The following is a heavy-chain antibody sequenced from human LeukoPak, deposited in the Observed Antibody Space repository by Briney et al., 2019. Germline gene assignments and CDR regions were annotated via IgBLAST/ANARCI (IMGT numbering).Heavy chain of an antibody. Sequence: GGTLRLSCAVSGLXVSSNYLNWVREAPGKGPEWVSVIYSGGSTYYADSVKGRFTISRDNSKNPLYLQTNSLRAEDTAVYHCARVDSRTAQFDYWGQGTLVTVSS. CDR3: ARVDSRTAQFDY. V-gene: IGHV3-66*01. CDR2: IYSGGST. CDR1: GLXVSSNY. D-gene: IGHD6-13*01. J-gene: IGHJ4*02.